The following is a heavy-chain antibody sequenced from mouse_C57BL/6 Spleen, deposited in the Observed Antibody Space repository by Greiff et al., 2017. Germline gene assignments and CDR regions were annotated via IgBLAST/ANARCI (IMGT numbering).Heavy chain of an antibody. V-gene: IGHV14-4*01. CDR2: IDPENGDT. J-gene: IGHJ1*03. Sequence: VQLQQSGAELVRPGASVKLSCTASGFNIKDDYMHWVKQRPEQGLEWIGWIDPENGDTEYASKFKGKATITADTSSNTAYLQLSSLTSEDTAVYYCTSSTTVVGRSYWHFDVWGTGTTVTVSS. CDR3: TSSTTVVGRSYWHFDV. D-gene: IGHD1-1*01. CDR1: GFNIKDDY.